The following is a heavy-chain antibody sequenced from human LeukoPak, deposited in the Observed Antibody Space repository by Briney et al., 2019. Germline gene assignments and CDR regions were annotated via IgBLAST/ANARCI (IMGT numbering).Heavy chain of an antibody. CDR2: ISTSSSYI. CDR3: AKGGGWYYYFDY. CDR1: GFTFSIFA. D-gene: IGHD6-19*01. J-gene: IGHJ4*02. Sequence: GGSLRLSCAASGFTFSIFAMAWVRQAPGKGLEWVSSISTSSSYIYYADSVKGRFTISRDNAKNSLYLQMNSLRGEDTAVYYCAKGGGWYYYFDYWGQGTLVTVSS. V-gene: IGHV3-21*04.